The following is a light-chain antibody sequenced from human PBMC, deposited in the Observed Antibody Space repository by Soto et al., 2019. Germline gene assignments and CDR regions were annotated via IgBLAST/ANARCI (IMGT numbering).Light chain of an antibody. Sequence: QSALTQPVSVSGSPGQSITIPCTGTSSDVGGYNYVSWYQQHPGKAPKLMIYDVSNRPSGVSNRFSGSKSGNTASLTISGLQAEDEADYYSSSYTSSSSWVFGGGAKLTVL. CDR1: SSDVGGYNY. V-gene: IGLV2-14*01. J-gene: IGLJ3*02. CDR3: SSYTSSSSWV. CDR2: DVS.